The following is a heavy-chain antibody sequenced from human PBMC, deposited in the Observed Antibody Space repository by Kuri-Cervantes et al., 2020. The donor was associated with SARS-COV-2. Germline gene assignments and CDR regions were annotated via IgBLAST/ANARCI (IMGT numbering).Heavy chain of an antibody. CDR3: AKDLDYDSSGYFGY. CDR2: ISSSSSTI. D-gene: IGHD3-22*01. J-gene: IGHJ4*02. Sequence: GESLKISCAASGFTFSSYSMNWVRQAPGKGLEWVSYISSSSSTIYYADSVKGRFTISRDNAKNSLYLRMNSLRAEDTAVYYCAKDLDYDSSGYFGYWGQGTLVTVSS. CDR1: GFTFSSYS. V-gene: IGHV3-48*01.